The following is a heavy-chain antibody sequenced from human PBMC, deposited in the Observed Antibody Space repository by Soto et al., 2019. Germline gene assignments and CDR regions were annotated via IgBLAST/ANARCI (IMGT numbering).Heavy chain of an antibody. V-gene: IGHV5-51*01. Sequence: PGGSLKISCKASEYRFTSYWIGSVRQMSVKGLEWMGIIYPGDSDTRYSPSFQGQVTISADKSISTAYLQWSSLKASDTAMYYWASNNSSYGSWGQATLVTVAS. CDR1: EYRFTSYW. CDR2: IYPGDSDT. CDR3: ASNNSSYGS. D-gene: IGHD1-26*01. J-gene: IGHJ5*02.